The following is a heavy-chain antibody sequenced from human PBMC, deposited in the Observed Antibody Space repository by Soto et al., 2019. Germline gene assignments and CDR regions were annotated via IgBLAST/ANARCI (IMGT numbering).Heavy chain of an antibody. D-gene: IGHD6-19*01. V-gene: IGHV3-48*02. Sequence: EVQLVESGGGLVQPGGSLRLSCAASGFTFSSYSMNWVRQAPGKGLEWVSYISSSSSTIYYADSVKGRFTISRDNGKNSLYLQMNSLRDEDTAVYYCARDRVSSGWTSYYYGMAVWGQGTTVTVSS. J-gene: IGHJ6*02. CDR2: ISSSSSTI. CDR3: ARDRVSSGWTSYYYGMAV. CDR1: GFTFSSYS.